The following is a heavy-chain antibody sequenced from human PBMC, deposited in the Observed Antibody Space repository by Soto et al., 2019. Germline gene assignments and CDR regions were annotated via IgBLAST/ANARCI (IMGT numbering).Heavy chain of an antibody. CDR3: AKAAGGYDFWSGGMNWFDP. J-gene: IGHJ5*02. D-gene: IGHD3-3*01. Sequence: DVELLESGGGMVQPGGSLRLSCVASGFTFSSYAMSWVRQAPGKGLEWVSAISGSVGNTYYSDSVEGRFTISRDNSENTLFLQMNSLRAEDTAVYYCAKAAGGYDFWSGGMNWFDPWGQGTLVTVSS. V-gene: IGHV3-23*01. CDR1: GFTFSSYA. CDR2: ISGSVGNT.